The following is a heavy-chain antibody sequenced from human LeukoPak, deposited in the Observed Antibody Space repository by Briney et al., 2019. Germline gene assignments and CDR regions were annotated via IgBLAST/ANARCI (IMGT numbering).Heavy chain of an antibody. CDR3: ARSIAVAGTLLPLDY. Sequence: GGSLRLSCAASVFTFSSYAMHWVRQAPGKGLEWVAVISYDGSNKYYADSVKGRFTISRDNSKNTLYLQMNSLRAGDTAVYYCARSIAVAGTLLPLDYWGQGTLVTVSS. CDR2: ISYDGSNK. CDR1: VFTFSSYA. V-gene: IGHV3-30*04. D-gene: IGHD6-19*01. J-gene: IGHJ4*02.